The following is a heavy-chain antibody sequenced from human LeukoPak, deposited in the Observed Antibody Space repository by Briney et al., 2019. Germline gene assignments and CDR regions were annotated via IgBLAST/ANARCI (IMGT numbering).Heavy chain of an antibody. CDR1: GFDFSSHA. J-gene: IGHJ4*02. V-gene: IGHV3-23*01. CDR2: FNDTGSST. CDR3: AKDLLRIYWRTFDS. D-gene: IGHD3-10*01. Sequence: GGSLRLSCVASGFDFSSHAMTWVRQAPGKGLEWVSSFNDTGSSTYYADSVKGRFTISRDNSKNTLYLQMTNLRAEDTAVYFCAKDLLRIYWRTFDSWGQGALVTVSS.